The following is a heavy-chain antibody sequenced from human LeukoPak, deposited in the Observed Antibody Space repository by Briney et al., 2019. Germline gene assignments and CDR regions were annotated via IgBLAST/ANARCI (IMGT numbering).Heavy chain of an antibody. D-gene: IGHD1-1*01. J-gene: IGHJ3*02. V-gene: IGHV4-39*07. CDR1: GGSISSSSYS. Sequence: PSETLSLTRTVSGGSISSSSYSWGWIRQPPGKGLEWIGNIYYSGSTNYNPSLKSRVTMSLDTSRNQLSLTLTSVTAADTAVYYCARDPKWRATTGTTAAFDIWGQGTMVTVSS. CDR3: ARDPKWRATTGTTAAFDI. CDR2: IYYSGST.